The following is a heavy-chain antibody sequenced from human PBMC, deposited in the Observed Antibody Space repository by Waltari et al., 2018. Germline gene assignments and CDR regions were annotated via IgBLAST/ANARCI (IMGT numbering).Heavy chain of an antibody. V-gene: IGHV4-39*07. Sequence: QLQLQESGPGLVKPSETLSLTCTVSGGSISSSSYYWGWIRQPPGKGLEWIGSIYYSGSTYYNPSLKSRVTISVDTSKNQFSLKLNSVTAADSAVYYCAREVLKAWFDPWGQGTLVTVSS. CDR2: IYYSGST. CDR3: AREVLKAWFDP. D-gene: IGHD2-8*01. J-gene: IGHJ5*02. CDR1: GGSISSSSYY.